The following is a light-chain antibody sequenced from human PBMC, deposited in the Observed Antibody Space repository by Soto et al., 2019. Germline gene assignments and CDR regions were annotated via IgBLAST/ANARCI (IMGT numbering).Light chain of an antibody. Sequence: EIVLTQSPGTLSLSPGERATLSCRTSQSVSSNYLAWYQQKPGQAPRLLIYDASSRATGIPDRFSGSGPGTDFTLTISRLEPEDFAVYYCQQYGNSPWTFGQGTKVEIK. V-gene: IGKV3-20*01. CDR2: DAS. CDR1: QSVSSNY. CDR3: QQYGNSPWT. J-gene: IGKJ1*01.